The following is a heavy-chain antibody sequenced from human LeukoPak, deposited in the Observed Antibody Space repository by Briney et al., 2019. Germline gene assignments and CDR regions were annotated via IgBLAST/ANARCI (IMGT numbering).Heavy chain of an antibody. CDR1: GGSFSGYY. V-gene: IGHV4-34*01. CDR2: INHSGST. D-gene: IGHD6-19*01. Sequence: KPSETLSLTCAVYGGSFSGYYWSWIRQPPGKGLEWIGEINHSGSTNYNPSLKSRVAISVDTSKNQFSLKLSSVTAADTAVYYCARGPLGRSSGWYGFDYWGQGTLVTVSS. CDR3: ARGPLGRSSGWYGFDY. J-gene: IGHJ4*02.